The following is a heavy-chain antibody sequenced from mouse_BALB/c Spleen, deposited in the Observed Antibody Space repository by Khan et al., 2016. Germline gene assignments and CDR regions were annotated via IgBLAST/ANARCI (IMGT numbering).Heavy chain of an antibody. J-gene: IGHJ3*01. Sequence: QIQLVQSGPELKKPGETVKISCKASGYSFTNYGMNWVKQAPGKGLKWMGWIDTNTGEPTYAEEFKGRFAFPLETSAITAYLQINNLEDDDTATYFCARWGYDYAWFAYWGQGTLVTVSA. V-gene: IGHV9-3*02. CDR3: ARWGYDYAWFAY. D-gene: IGHD2-4*01. CDR2: IDTNTGEP. CDR1: GYSFTNYG.